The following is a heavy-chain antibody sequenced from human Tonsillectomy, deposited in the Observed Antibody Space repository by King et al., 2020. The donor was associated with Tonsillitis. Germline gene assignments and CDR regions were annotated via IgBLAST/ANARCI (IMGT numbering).Heavy chain of an antibody. Sequence: VQLQESGPGLVKPSETLSLTCTVSGGSISSYYWSWIQQPAGKGLEWIGRIYTSGSTNYNPSLKSRVTMSVDTSKNQFSLKLSSVTAADTAVYYCARVRIRGVTSGWFDPWGQGTLVTVSS. CDR1: GGSISSYY. V-gene: IGHV4-4*07. CDR2: IYTSGST. CDR3: ARVRIRGVTSGWFDP. J-gene: IGHJ5*02. D-gene: IGHD3-10*01.